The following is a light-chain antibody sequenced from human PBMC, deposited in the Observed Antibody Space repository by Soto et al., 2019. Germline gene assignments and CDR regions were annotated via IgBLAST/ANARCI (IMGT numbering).Light chain of an antibody. CDR1: QSVSSNN. CDR2: GAS. J-gene: IGKJ5*01. CDR3: QQYDNSIT. Sequence: EIVLTQSPGTLSLSPGETATLSCRASQSVSSNNLAWYHQKPGQTPRLLIYGASSRATGIPDRFSGSGSGTDSTLTISRLEPEDFPVYYCQQYDNSITFGQGTRLEIE. V-gene: IGKV3-20*01.